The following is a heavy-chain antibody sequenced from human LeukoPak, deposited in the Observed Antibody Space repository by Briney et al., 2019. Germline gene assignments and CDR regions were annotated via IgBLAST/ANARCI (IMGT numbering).Heavy chain of an antibody. D-gene: IGHD6-13*01. CDR3: ARGSKGSSWLGGYFDL. V-gene: IGHV4-59*01. CDR2: IYSSGST. J-gene: IGHJ2*01. CDR1: GGSISSYY. Sequence: SETLSLTCTVSGGSISSYYWSWVRQPPGEGLECIGYIYSSGSTNYNPSLKSRVTISVDTSNNQFSLKLSSVTAADTAVYYCARGSKGSSWLGGYFDLWGRGTLVTVSS.